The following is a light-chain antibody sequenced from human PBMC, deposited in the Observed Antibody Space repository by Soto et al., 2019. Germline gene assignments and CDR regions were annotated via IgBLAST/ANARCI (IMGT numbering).Light chain of an antibody. CDR2: SNN. Sequence: QSVLTQPPPASGTPGQRVTISCSGSSSNIGTNTVIWYQQLPGAAPKLLIYSNNQRPSGIPDRFSGSKSGTSASLAIKGLQSEDEAHFYCSTWDDSLTAWVFGGGTKLTVL. J-gene: IGLJ3*02. CDR1: SSNIGTNT. CDR3: STWDDSLTAWV. V-gene: IGLV1-44*01.